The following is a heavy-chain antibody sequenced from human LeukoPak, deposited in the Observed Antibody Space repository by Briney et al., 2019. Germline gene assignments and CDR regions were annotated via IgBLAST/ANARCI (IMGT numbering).Heavy chain of an antibody. D-gene: IGHD1-26*01. J-gene: IGHJ4*02. CDR1: GYTFTSYG. Sequence: GASVTVSCKASGYTFTSYGISWVRQAPGQGLEWMGWISAYNGNTNYAQKFQGRVTMTTDTSTSTAHMELRSLRYDDTAVYHCARDGRFAAYEPDYWGQGTLVTVSS. V-gene: IGHV1-18*01. CDR3: ARDGRFAAYEPDY. CDR2: ISAYNGNT.